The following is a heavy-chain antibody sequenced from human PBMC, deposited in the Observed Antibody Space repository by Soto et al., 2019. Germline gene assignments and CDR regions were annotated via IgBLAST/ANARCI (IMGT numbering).Heavy chain of an antibody. Sequence: PGGSLRLSCAASGSTFSSYWMHWVRQAPGKGLVWVSRINSDGSSTSYADSVKGRFTISRDNAKNTLYLQMNSLRAEDTAVYYCARDTGDFGVVISLEYGMDVWGQGTTVTVSS. V-gene: IGHV3-74*01. CDR3: ARDTGDFGVVISLEYGMDV. J-gene: IGHJ6*02. D-gene: IGHD3-3*01. CDR2: INSDGSST. CDR1: GSTFSSYW.